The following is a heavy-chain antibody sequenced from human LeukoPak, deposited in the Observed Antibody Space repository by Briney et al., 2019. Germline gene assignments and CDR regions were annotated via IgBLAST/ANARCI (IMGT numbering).Heavy chain of an antibody. D-gene: IGHD6-19*01. CDR3: ASGSLRQYYYYYMDV. J-gene: IGHJ6*03. CDR2: IYYSGST. Sequence: SETLSLTCTVSGGSISSYYWSWIRQPPGKGLEWIGYIYYSGSTNYNPSLKSRVTISVDTSKNQFSLKLSSVTAADTAVYYCASGSLRQYYYYYMDVWGKGTTVTVSS. V-gene: IGHV4-59*01. CDR1: GGSISSYY.